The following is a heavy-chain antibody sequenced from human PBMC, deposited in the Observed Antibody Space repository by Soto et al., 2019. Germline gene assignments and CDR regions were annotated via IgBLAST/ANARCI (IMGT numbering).Heavy chain of an antibody. V-gene: IGHV4-34*01. J-gene: IGHJ4*02. Sequence: QVQLQQWGAGLLKPSETLSLTCGVYNGSFTGHYWAWIRQAPGKGLEWIGEINHSGFANYNPSLKSRVAISLDTSKTRFSLSLTSVTVADRAIYYCARGHGRFAHWGQGTLVTVSS. CDR1: NGSFTGHY. CDR3: ARGHGRFAH. CDR2: INHSGFA.